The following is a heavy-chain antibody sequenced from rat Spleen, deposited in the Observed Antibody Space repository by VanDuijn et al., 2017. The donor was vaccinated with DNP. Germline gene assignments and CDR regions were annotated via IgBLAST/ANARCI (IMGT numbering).Heavy chain of an antibody. J-gene: IGHJ2*01. CDR2: ISYDGTVT. CDR1: GFTFSTYD. V-gene: IGHV5-7*01. CDR3: ARRQADYFDY. Sequence: EVQLVESGGGLVQPGRSLKISCAASGFTFSTYDMTWVRQAPKKGLEWVATISYDGTVTYYRDSVKGRFTISRDNAKDILSLQMNSLRSEDTATYYCARRQADYFDYWGQGVMVTVSS.